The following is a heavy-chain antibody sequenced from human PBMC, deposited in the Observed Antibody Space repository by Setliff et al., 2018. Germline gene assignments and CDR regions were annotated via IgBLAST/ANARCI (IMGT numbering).Heavy chain of an antibody. V-gene: IGHV3-43D*04. CDR2: ISWDGGTT. CDR3: AKAREAHNWNSYYFDN. D-gene: IGHD1-20*01. J-gene: IGHJ4*02. CDR1: GFSLDDYA. Sequence: GGSLRLSCAASGFSLDDYAMHWVRQSPGKGLEWVSLISWDGGTTLYADSVKGRFTVSKDSSKNSLFLQMNSLRPDDGALYFCAKAREAHNWNSYYFDNWGQGTLVTVSS.